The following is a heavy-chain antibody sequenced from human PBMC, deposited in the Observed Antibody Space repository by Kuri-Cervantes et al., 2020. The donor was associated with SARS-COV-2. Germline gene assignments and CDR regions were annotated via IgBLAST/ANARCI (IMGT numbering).Heavy chain of an antibody. CDR2: ISSNGGST. CDR3: ARDRSTHYFDY. Sequence: GGSLRLSCAASGFTFSSYAMHWVRQAPGKGLEYVSAISSNGGSTYYADSVKGRFTISRDNSKNTLYLQMGSLRAEDMAVYYCARDRSTHYFDYWGQGTLVTVSS. J-gene: IGHJ4*02. CDR1: GFTFSSYA. V-gene: IGHV3-64*02.